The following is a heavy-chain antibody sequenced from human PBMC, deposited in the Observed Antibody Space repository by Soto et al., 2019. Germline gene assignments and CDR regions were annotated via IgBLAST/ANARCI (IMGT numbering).Heavy chain of an antibody. CDR3: ATMTGFLVPTLEADY. CDR1: GNSISDRNYY. Sequence: HLQLQESGPGLVKPSDTLSLTCTVSGNSISDRNYYWGWIRQPPGKGLEWIGSIFYTGSTSYSPSLRGRVTISVDTSKNQFSLKVTSVTAADTAIYFCATMTGFLVPTLEADYWGQGALVTVSS. CDR2: IFYTGST. V-gene: IGHV4-39*01. D-gene: IGHD3-3*01. J-gene: IGHJ4*02.